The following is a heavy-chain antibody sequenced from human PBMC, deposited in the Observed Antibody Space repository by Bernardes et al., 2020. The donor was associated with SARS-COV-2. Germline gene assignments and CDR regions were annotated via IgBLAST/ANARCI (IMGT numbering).Heavy chain of an antibody. D-gene: IGHD2-2*01. CDR2: VNRDGSAI. Sequence: GGSLRLSCAASGFTFNNYWMHWVRQVPGKGLVWVSRVNRDGSAINYADSVKGRFTISRDNAKSTLYLQMNSLSADDAAIYYCAREDCSSTSCYAELASWGQGTLVTVSS. CDR1: GFTFNNYW. CDR3: AREDCSSTSCYAELAS. V-gene: IGHV3-74*01. J-gene: IGHJ5*02.